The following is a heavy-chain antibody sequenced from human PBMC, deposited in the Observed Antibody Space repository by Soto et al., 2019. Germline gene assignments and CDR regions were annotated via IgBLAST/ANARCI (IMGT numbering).Heavy chain of an antibody. CDR1: GGSIDSGGYY. D-gene: IGHD3-10*01. V-gene: IGHV4-31*03. Sequence: SETLSLTCTLSGGSIDSGGYYRSWIRQHPTEGLEWIGYIHNNAATYYNPSPTGRVSISADRSKTQFSLNVYSVNAADTGVYYCAREGAGSYWFDPWGPGGLVAVSS. CDR2: IHNNAAT. J-gene: IGHJ5*02. CDR3: AREGAGSYWFDP.